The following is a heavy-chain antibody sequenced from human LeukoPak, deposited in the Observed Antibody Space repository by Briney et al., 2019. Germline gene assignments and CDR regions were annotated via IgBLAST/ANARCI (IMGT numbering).Heavy chain of an antibody. J-gene: IGHJ4*02. V-gene: IGHV3-7*01. CDR1: GFTFSNYW. CDR2: IRQDETEK. D-gene: IGHD3-10*01. Sequence: GWSLRLSCAASGFTFSNYWMTWVRQSPGKGLEWVANIRQDETEKYYLDSVKGRFTISRDNAKNSLYLQMNSLRAEDTAVFYCVRSLSGYYFDSWGQGTLVTVSS. CDR3: VRSLSGYYFDS.